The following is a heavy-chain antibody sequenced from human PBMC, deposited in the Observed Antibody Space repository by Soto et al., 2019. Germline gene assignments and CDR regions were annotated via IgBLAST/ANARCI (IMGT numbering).Heavy chain of an antibody. J-gene: IGHJ6*02. D-gene: IGHD3-16*01. CDR2: IYYSGST. CDR1: GGSISSGDYY. Sequence: QVQLQESGPGLVKPSQTLSLTCTVSGGSISSGDYYWSWIRQPPGKGLEWIGYIYYSGSTYYNPSLKSRGSITVXXSKNQLSLKLSSVTAADTAVYYCASHDYAHYGMDVWGQGPTVTVSS. CDR3: ASHDYAHYGMDV. V-gene: IGHV4-30-4*01.